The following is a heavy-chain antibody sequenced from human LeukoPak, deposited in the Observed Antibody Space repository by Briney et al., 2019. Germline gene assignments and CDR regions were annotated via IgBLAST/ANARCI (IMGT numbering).Heavy chain of an antibody. CDR1: GYTLTELS. V-gene: IGHV1-24*01. D-gene: IGHD4-11*01. CDR3: ATLLGDYSNKDY. J-gene: IGHJ4*02. CDR2: FDPEDGET. Sequence: ASVKVSCKVSGYTLTELSMHWVRQAPGKGLEWMGGFDPEDGETIYAQKFQGRVTTTEDTSTDTAYMELSSLRSEDTAVYYCATLLGDYSNKDYWGQGTLVTVSS.